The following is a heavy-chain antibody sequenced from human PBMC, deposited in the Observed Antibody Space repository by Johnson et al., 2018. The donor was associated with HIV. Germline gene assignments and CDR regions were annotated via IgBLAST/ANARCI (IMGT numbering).Heavy chain of an antibody. CDR2: ISYDGGIK. Sequence: QVQLVESGGGVVQPGRSLRLSCAASGFTFSNYAVHWVRQAPGKGLEWVALISYDGGIKHYADSVKGRFTISRDTSKNTLYLKMNSLRPADTAVYFCARVAALSDSFVIWGQGTMVPVSS. CDR3: ARVAALSDSFVI. D-gene: IGHD2-15*01. V-gene: IGHV3-30-3*01. J-gene: IGHJ3*02. CDR1: GFTFSNYA.